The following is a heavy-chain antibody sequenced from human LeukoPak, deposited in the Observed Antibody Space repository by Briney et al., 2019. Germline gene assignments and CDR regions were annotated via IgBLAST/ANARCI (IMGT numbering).Heavy chain of an antibody. CDR1: GYTFTSYD. D-gene: IGHD2-2*01. CDR3: ARWSSSTSSYFDY. V-gene: IGHV1-8*01. Sequence: ASVTLSCKASGYTFTSYDINWVRQATGQGLEWMGWMNPNSGNTGYAQKFQGRVTMHRKTSIGTAYLELRSLRSEDTAVYYCARWSSSTSSYFDYWGKGTLVTVSS. CDR2: MNPNSGNT. J-gene: IGHJ4*02.